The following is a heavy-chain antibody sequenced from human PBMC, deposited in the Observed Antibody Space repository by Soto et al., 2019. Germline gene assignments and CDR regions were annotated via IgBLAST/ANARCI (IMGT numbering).Heavy chain of an antibody. D-gene: IGHD2-15*01. CDR3: ARQYCSGDSCYWDY. Sequence: SETLSLTCTGSCGSISIYYWSWIRQPPGKGLEWLGNIYYSGSTNYNPSLKSRVTVSVDRSRHQFSLRLSSVTAGDTAMYYCARQYCSGDSCYWDYWGKGTLVTVSS. CDR2: IYYSGST. V-gene: IGHV4-59*01. J-gene: IGHJ4*02. CDR1: CGSISIYY.